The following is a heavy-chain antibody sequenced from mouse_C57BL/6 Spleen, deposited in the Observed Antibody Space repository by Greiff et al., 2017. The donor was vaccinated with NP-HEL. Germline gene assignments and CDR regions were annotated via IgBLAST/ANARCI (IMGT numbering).Heavy chain of an antibody. V-gene: IGHV5-6*01. CDR1: GFTFSSYG. CDR3: ARLFTTVPPFDY. CDR2: ISSGGSYT. J-gene: IGHJ2*01. D-gene: IGHD1-1*01. Sequence: EVHLVESGGDLVKPGGSLKLSCAASGFTFSSYGMSWVRQTPDKRLEWVATISSGGSYTYYPDSVKGRFTISRDNAKNTLYLQMSSLKSEVTAMYYCARLFTTVPPFDYWGQGTTLTVSS.